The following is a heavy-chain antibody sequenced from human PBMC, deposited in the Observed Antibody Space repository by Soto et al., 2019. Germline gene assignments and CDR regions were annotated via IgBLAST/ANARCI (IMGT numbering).Heavy chain of an antibody. CDR1: GFTFSSYA. J-gene: IGHJ6*03. CDR2: ISGSGGST. D-gene: IGHD6-13*01. Sequence: GGSLRLSCAASGFTFSSYAMSWVRQPPGQGQEWVSAISGSGGSTYYADSVKGRFTISRDNSKTTLWRQMNSLRAEDTDVYYCAARFSSSWYSEYYYYYYMDVWGKGTTVTVSS. V-gene: IGHV3-23*01. CDR3: AARFSSSWYSEYYYYYYMDV.